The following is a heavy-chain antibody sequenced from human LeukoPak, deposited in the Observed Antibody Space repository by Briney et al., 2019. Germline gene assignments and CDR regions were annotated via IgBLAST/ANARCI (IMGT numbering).Heavy chain of an antibody. CDR2: IYHSGST. J-gene: IGHJ3*02. D-gene: IGHD3-3*01. CDR3: ASLWSGYYDKALFGVFDM. Sequence: KPSETLSLTCAVSGYSISSGYYWGWIRQPPGKGLEWIGSIYHSGSTYYNPSLKSRVTIAVDTSKNQFSLKLSSVTGADTAVYYWASLWSGYYDKALFGVFDMGGQGTMVTVSA. CDR1: GYSISSGYY. V-gene: IGHV4-38-2*01.